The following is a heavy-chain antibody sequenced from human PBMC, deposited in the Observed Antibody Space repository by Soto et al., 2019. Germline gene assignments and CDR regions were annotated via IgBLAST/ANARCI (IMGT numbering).Heavy chain of an antibody. J-gene: IGHJ4*02. CDR2: INPNGGYT. CDR1: GYDFFKYN. D-gene: IGHD2-21*02. V-gene: IGHV1-46*01. Sequence: QVQLVQSGAEVKKPGASVKVSCKTSGYDFFKYNMHWVRQAPGQGLEWMGVINPNGGYTRHAQKFQGRVIMTRDTSSKIVYMELSGLTCADTAMYYCTRADSDVVILPDVRPLFDLWGQGALVTVSS. CDR3: TRADSDVVILPDVRPLFDL.